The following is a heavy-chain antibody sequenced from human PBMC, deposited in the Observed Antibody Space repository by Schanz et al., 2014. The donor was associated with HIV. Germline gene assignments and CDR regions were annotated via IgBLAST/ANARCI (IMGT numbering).Heavy chain of an antibody. CDR3: ARDADLNELWPRDYYHYTMDV. Sequence: QVQLVQSGAEVEKPGASAKVSCRASGYSFTGYYIHWVRQAPGQGLEWMGWINPNSGATDSAQKFQGRVTMTRDTSINTAYMELSRLRSDDTAVYYCARDADLNELWPRDYYHYTMDVWGQGTTVTVSS. CDR1: GYSFTGYY. CDR2: INPNSGAT. D-gene: IGHD5-18*01. V-gene: IGHV1-2*02. J-gene: IGHJ6*02.